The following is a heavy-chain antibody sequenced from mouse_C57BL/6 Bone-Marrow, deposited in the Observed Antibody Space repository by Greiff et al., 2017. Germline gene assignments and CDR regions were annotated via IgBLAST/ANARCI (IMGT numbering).Heavy chain of an antibody. J-gene: IGHJ3*01. V-gene: IGHV1-64*01. CDR2: IHPNSGST. CDR3: ARVRLRPWFAY. Sequence: QVQLQQSGAELVKPGASVKLSCKASGYTFTSYWMHWVKQRPGQGLEWIGMIHPNSGSTNYTEKFQSKATLTVDKSSSTAYMQLSSLTSVDSAVYYCARVRLRPWFAYWGQGTLVTVAA. CDR1: GYTFTSYW. D-gene: IGHD2-4*01.